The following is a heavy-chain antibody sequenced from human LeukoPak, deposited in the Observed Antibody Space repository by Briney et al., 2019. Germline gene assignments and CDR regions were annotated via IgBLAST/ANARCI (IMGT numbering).Heavy chain of an antibody. Sequence: SETLSLTCTVSGGSISSYYWSWIRQPPGKGLEWIGYIYTSGSTNYNPSLKSRVTISVDTSKNQFSLKLSSVTAADTAVYYCARHPAMVRGVIAVYYYYCMDVWGKGTTVTVSS. D-gene: IGHD3-10*01. CDR3: ARHPAMVRGVIAVYYYYCMDV. CDR1: GGSISSYY. J-gene: IGHJ6*03. V-gene: IGHV4-4*09. CDR2: IYTSGST.